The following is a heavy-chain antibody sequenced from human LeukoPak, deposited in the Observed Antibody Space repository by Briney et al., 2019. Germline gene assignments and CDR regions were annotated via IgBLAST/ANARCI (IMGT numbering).Heavy chain of an antibody. V-gene: IGHV3-53*01. CDR1: GLTVNSNY. D-gene: IGHD5-24*01. J-gene: IGHJ4*02. CDR3: ARALLVRNGYNYSPNYFDY. CDR2: IYSGGTT. Sequence: TGGSLRLSCAASGLTVNSNYMNWVRQAPGKGLQWVSVIYSGGTTYYADSVKGRFTTSRDNSKNTLYLQMNSLRAEDTAVYYCARALLVRNGYNYSPNYFDYWGQGTLVTVSS.